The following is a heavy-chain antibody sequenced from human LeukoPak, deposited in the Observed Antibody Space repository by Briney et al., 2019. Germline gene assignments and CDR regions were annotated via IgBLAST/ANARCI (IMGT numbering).Heavy chain of an antibody. J-gene: IGHJ4*02. CDR1: GFTFSSYA. Sequence: GGSLRLSCAASGFTFSSYAMHWVRQAPGKGLEWVAVISYDGSNKYYADSVKGRFTISGDNSKNTLYLQMNSLRAEDTAVYYCAREGSPRYFDWLLDTNRGFDYWGQGTLVTVSS. V-gene: IGHV3-30*04. CDR2: ISYDGSNK. CDR3: AREGSPRYFDWLLDTNRGFDY. D-gene: IGHD3-9*01.